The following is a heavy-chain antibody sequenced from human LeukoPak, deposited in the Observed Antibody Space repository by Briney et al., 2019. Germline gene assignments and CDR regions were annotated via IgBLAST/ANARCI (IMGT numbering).Heavy chain of an antibody. Sequence: PGRSLRLSCAASGFTFDDYAMHWVRQAPGKGLEWVSGISWNSGSIGYADSVKGRFTISRDNAKNSLYLQMNSLRAEDTAVYYCARDSTGVPAAISKFDIWGQGTMVTVSS. V-gene: IGHV3-9*01. CDR1: GFTFDDYA. CDR3: ARDSTGVPAAISKFDI. D-gene: IGHD2-2*01. CDR2: ISWNSGSI. J-gene: IGHJ3*02.